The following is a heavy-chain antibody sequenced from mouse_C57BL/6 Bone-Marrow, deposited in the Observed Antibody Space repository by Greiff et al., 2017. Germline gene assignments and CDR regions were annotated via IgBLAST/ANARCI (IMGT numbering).Heavy chain of an antibody. D-gene: IGHD3-2*02. Sequence: VQLQQSGAELARPGASVKLSCKASGYTFTSYGISWVKQRTGQGLEWIGEIYPRSGNTYYNEKFKGKATLTADKSSSTAYMELRSLTSEDSAVYFCARFGAQATFAYWGKGTLVTVSA. CDR2: IYPRSGNT. CDR1: GYTFTSYG. V-gene: IGHV1-81*01. J-gene: IGHJ3*01. CDR3: ARFGAQATFAY.